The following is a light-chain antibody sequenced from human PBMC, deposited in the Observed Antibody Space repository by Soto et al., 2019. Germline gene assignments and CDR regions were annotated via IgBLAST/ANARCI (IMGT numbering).Light chain of an antibody. V-gene: IGKV3-20*01. J-gene: IGKJ4*01. CDR2: GAS. CDR3: QQYGSSSLT. CDR1: QSVSNSY. Sequence: EVVLTQSPGTLSLSPGERATLFCRASQSVSNSYLAWYQQKPGQAPRLLIYGASTRATGIPDRFSGSGSGTDFTLTISRLEPEDFAVYYCQQYGSSSLTFGGGTKVDNK.